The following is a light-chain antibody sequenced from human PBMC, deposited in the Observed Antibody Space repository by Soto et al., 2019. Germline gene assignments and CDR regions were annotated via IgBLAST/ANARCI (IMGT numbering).Light chain of an antibody. V-gene: IGKV1-5*01. CDR1: QSISSW. Sequence: DIQMTQSPSTLSASVRDGVTITCRASQSISSWLAWYQQKPGKAPKLLIYDASSLESGVPSRFSGSGSGTEFTLTISSLQPDDFATYYCQQYNSYSWTFGQGTKVEIK. CDR2: DAS. J-gene: IGKJ1*01. CDR3: QQYNSYSWT.